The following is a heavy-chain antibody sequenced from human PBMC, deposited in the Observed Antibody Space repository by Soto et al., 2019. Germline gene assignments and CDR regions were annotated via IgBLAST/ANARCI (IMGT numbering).Heavy chain of an antibody. V-gene: IGHV3-74*01. CDR1: GFSFSNYN. J-gene: IGHJ4*02. D-gene: IGHD1-26*01. CDR3: EWSYWPVVNF. Sequence: GGSLRLSCAASGFSFSNYNMNWVRQAPGKGLEWVSRIKSDGSYTSYADSVKGRFTISRDSAKNTVCLQMNSLTVEDTAVYYCEWSYWPVVNFWGQGIGVTVSS. CDR2: IKSDGSYT.